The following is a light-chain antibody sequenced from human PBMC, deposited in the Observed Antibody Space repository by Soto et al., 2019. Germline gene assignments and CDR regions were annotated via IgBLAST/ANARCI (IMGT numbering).Light chain of an antibody. Sequence: QSALTQPASVSGSPGQSITISCTGTRSDVGGYNSVCWHQQHPGKAPKLIIYEVSTRPSGISDRFSASTSGNTASLTISGLQADDEADYYCSSFTTTNTWVFGGGTKLTVL. V-gene: IGLV2-14*01. CDR3: SSFTTTNTWV. J-gene: IGLJ3*02. CDR1: RSDVGGYNS. CDR2: EVS.